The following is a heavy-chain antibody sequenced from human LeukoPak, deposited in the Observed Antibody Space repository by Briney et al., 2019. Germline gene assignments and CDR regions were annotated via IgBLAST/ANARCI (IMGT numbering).Heavy chain of an antibody. CDR3: GRERKDV. Sequence: GGSLRLSCAASGFTFSSYGMHWVRQAPGKGLEWVAVISYDGSNKYYADSVKGRFTISRDNAKNSLYLQMNSLRAEDTAVYYCGRERKDVWGKGTTVTVSS. J-gene: IGHJ6*04. CDR2: ISYDGSNK. CDR1: GFTFSSYG. V-gene: IGHV3-30*03.